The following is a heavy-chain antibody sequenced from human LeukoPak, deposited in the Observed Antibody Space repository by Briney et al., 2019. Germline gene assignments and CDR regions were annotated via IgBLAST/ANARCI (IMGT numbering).Heavy chain of an antibody. CDR3: ARWPVVPAAMGAFDI. J-gene: IGHJ3*02. CDR2: ISYDGSNK. V-gene: IGHV3-30-3*01. CDR1: GFTFSSYA. Sequence: GRSLRLSCAASGFTFSSYAMHWVRQAPGKGLEWVAVISYDGSNKYYADSVKGRFTISRDNSKNTLYLQMNSLGAEDTAVYYCARWPVVPAAMGAFDIWGQGTMVTVSS. D-gene: IGHD2-2*01.